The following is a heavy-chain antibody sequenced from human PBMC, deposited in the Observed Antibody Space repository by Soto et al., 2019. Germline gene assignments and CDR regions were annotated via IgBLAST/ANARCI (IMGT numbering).Heavy chain of an antibody. CDR1: GYSISSGYY. CDR2: IYHSGST. J-gene: IGHJ6*02. D-gene: IGHD6-13*01. CDR3: ARGLYSSSWSGYYYYYGMDV. Sequence: SETLSLTCAVSGYSISSGYYWGWIRQPPGKGLEWIGSIYHSGSTYYNPSLKSRVTISVDTSKNQFSLKLSSVTAADTAVYYCARGLYSSSWSGYYYYYGMDVWGQGTTVTV. V-gene: IGHV4-38-2*01.